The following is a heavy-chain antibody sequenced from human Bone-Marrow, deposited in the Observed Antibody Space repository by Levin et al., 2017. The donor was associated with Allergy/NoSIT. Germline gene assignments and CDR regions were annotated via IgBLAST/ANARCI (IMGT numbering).Heavy chain of an antibody. Sequence: SETLSLTCAVYGGSFSGYYWSWIRQPPGKGLEWIGEINHSGSTNYNPSLKSRVTISVDTSKNQFSLKLSSVTAADTAVYYCARGPDVNWKHPFDPWGQGTLVTVSS. CDR3: ARGPDVNWKHPFDP. CDR2: INHSGST. D-gene: IGHD1-20*01. J-gene: IGHJ5*02. V-gene: IGHV4-34*01. CDR1: GGSFSGYY.